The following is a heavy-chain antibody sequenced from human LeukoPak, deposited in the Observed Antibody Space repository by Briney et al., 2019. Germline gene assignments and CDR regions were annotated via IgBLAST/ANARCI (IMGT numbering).Heavy chain of an antibody. CDR3: ATEPGYCSGGRCYGGWFDP. D-gene: IGHD2-15*01. CDR1: GGSFSGYY. CDR2: INQSGST. Sequence: SETLSLTCAVYGGSFSGYYWSWIRQAPGKGLEWIGEINQSGSTNYNPSLESRVTISVDTSKNQFSLKLSSVTAADTAVYYCATEPGYCSGGRCYGGWFDPWGQGTLVTVSS. J-gene: IGHJ5*02. V-gene: IGHV4-34*01.